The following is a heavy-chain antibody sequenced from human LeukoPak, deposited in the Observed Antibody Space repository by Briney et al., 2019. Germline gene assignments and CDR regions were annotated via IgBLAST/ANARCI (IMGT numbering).Heavy chain of an antibody. CDR2: IIANGDNT. V-gene: IGHV3-23*01. CDR1: GFTFSTYA. Sequence: SLRLSCAASGFTFSTYAMAWVRQAPGKGLEWVSSIIANGDNTYYAGSVKCRFTISRDNSKNTLYLQMNSLRAEDTAVYYCARGSRGNYDYWGQGTLVT. CDR3: ARGSRGNYDY. J-gene: IGHJ4*02. D-gene: IGHD1-7*01.